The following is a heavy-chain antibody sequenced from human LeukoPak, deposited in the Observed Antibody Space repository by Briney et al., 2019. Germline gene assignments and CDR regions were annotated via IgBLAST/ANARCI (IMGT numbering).Heavy chain of an antibody. CDR3: ARGRVVVPAATPFDY. D-gene: IGHD2-2*01. CDR1: GFTFSSYA. Sequence: PGGSLRLSCAASGFTFSSYAMSWVRQAPGKGLEWVSAISGSGGSTYYADSVKGRFTISRDNSKNTLYLQMNSLRAEDTAVYYCARGRVVVPAATPFDYWGQGTPVTVSS. J-gene: IGHJ4*02. V-gene: IGHV3-23*01. CDR2: ISGSGGST.